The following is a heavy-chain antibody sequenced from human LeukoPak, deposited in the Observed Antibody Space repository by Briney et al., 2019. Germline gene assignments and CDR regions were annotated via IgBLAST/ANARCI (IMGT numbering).Heavy chain of an antibody. CDR1: GFTFSNYW. J-gene: IGHJ6*04. Sequence: GGSLRLSCAVSGFTFSNYWMNWVRQAPGKGLEWVANIKQDGIEKNYMDSVMGRFTISRDNAKNSLYLQMNSLRAEDTDVYYCARYISWWDVWGKGTTVTISS. V-gene: IGHV3-7*01. CDR2: IKQDGIEK. D-gene: IGHD6-13*01. CDR3: ARYISWWDV.